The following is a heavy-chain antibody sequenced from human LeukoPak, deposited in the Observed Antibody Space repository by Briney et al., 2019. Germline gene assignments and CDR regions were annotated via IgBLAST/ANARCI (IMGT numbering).Heavy chain of an antibody. Sequence: SQTLSLTCAISVDSVSSKSAAWKWIRQSPSRGLEWLGRTYYRSKWYNEYAVSLKGRITINPDTSKNQFYLQLNSVAPEDTAVYYCARTTGHFDYWGQGTLVTVSS. CDR2: TYYRSKWYN. CDR1: VDSVSSKSAA. V-gene: IGHV6-1*01. J-gene: IGHJ4*02. CDR3: ARTTGHFDY. D-gene: IGHD2-8*02.